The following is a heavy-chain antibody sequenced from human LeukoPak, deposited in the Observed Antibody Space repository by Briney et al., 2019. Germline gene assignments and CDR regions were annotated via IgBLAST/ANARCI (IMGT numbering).Heavy chain of an antibody. CDR1: GGSMGSSY. CDR2: FFTGEST. CDR3: ARGSGVAVGMDV. D-gene: IGHD6-19*01. J-gene: IGHJ6*02. V-gene: IGHV4-4*07. Sequence: PSETLSLTCTVSGGSMGSSYWSWHRQTAAKGLEWIGRFFTGESTYYNPSLESRVTISVDTSMNQFSLKVTSVTAADTAVYYCARGSGVAVGMDVWGQGTTVIVSS.